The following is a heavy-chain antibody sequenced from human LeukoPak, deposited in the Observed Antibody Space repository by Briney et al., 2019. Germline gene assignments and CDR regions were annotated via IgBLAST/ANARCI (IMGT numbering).Heavy chain of an antibody. D-gene: IGHD2-21*02. CDR1: GGSISSYY. J-gene: IGHJ1*01. CDR2: IYYSGRT. Sequence: SETLSLTCTVSGGSISSYYWSWIRQPPGKGLEGIGYIYYSGRTNYNPSLKSRVTISVDTSKNQFSLKLSSVTAADTAVYYCAALAYCGGDCYDFQHWGQGTLVTVSS. CDR3: AALAYCGGDCYDFQH. V-gene: IGHV4-59*01.